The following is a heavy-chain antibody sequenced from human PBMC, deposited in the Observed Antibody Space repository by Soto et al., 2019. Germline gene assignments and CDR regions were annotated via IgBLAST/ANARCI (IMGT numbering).Heavy chain of an antibody. CDR3: VQSRCGGDCLQSYSSHSYYGLDV. CDR1: VFSLSTIGVG. D-gene: IGHD2-21*02. V-gene: IGHV2-5*02. J-gene: IGHJ6*02. CDR2: IYWDDDK. Sequence: QITLKESGPTLVKPTQTLTLTCTFSVFSLSTIGVGVGWIRQPPGKALEWLALIYWDDDKRYSPSLKSRLTVTKDTSKNQGVLTMTKMDPVDTATYYCVQSRCGGDCLQSYSSHSYYGLDVWGQGTTVTVSS.